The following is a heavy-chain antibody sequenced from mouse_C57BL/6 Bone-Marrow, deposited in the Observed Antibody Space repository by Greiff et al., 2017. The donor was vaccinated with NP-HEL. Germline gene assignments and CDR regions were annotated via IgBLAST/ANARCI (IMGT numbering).Heavy chain of an antibody. J-gene: IGHJ4*01. CDR2: IDPSDSYT. CDR3: ARYSGSSPYYAMDY. V-gene: IGHV1-69*01. Sequence: QVQLQQPGAELVMPGASVKLSCKASGYTFTSYWMPWVKQRPGQGLEWIGEIDPSDSYTNYNQKFKGKSTLTVDKSSSTAYMQLSSLTSEDSAVYYCARYSGSSPYYAMDYWGQGTSVTVSS. D-gene: IGHD1-1*01. CDR1: GYTFTSYW.